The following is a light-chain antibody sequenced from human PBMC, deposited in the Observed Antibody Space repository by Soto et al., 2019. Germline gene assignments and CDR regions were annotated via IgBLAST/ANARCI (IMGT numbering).Light chain of an antibody. CDR3: QQYGTPLFT. V-gene: IGKV3-20*01. CDR1: QSVTNNF. J-gene: IGKJ3*01. Sequence: IVLTQSPGTLSLSPGERATLSCGASQSVTNNFLAWYQQKPGHAPRLLIYGASSRATGVPDRFSGGGSGTDFTLTISRLEPGDFAVYYCQQYGTPLFTFGPGTKVDIK. CDR2: GAS.